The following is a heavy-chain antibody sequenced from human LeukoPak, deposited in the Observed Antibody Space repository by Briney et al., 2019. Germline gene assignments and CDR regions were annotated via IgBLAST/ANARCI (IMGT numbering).Heavy chain of an antibody. Sequence: SETLSLTCTVSGYSISSGYYWGWIRQPPGKGLEWIGSIYHSGSTYYNPSLKSRVTIPVDTSKNQFSLKLSSVTAADTAVYYCARDGGKYFDYWGQGTLVTVSS. CDR2: IYHSGST. V-gene: IGHV4-38-2*02. CDR1: GYSISSGYY. J-gene: IGHJ4*02. D-gene: IGHD3-16*01. CDR3: ARDGGKYFDY.